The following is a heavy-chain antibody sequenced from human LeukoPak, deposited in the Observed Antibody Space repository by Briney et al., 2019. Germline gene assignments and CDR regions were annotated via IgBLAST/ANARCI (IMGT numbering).Heavy chain of an antibody. CDR1: GFTFSSYS. D-gene: IGHD5-18*01. CDR3: ARDPSPSRYGLYYFDY. CDR2: ISSSSSYI. Sequence: GGSLRLSCAASGFTFSSYSMNWVRQAPGKGLEWVSSISSSSSYIYYADSVKGRFTISRDNAKNSLYLQMNSLRAEDTAVYYCARDPSPSRYGLYYFDYWGQGTPVTVSS. V-gene: IGHV3-21*01. J-gene: IGHJ4*02.